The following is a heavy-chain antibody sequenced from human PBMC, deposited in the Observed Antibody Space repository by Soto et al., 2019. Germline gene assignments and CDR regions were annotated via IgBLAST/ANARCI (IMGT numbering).Heavy chain of an antibody. D-gene: IGHD3-3*01. J-gene: IGHJ5*02. CDR1: GYTFTSYD. V-gene: IGHV1-8*01. Sequence: ASVKVSCKASGYTFTSYDINWVRQATGQGLEWMGWMNPNSGNTGYAQKFQGRVTMTRNTSISTAYMELSSLRSEDTAVYYCARGLASPYYDFWSGYSSVWFDPWGQGTLVTVSS. CDR2: MNPNSGNT. CDR3: ARGLASPYYDFWSGYSSVWFDP.